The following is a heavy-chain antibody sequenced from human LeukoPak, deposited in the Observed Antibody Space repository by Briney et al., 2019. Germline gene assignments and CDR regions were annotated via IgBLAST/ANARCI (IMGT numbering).Heavy chain of an antibody. Sequence: GASVKVSCKASGYTFTGYYMHWVRQAPGQGLEWMGWINPNSGGTNYAQKFRGRVTMTRDTSISTAYMELSRLRSDDTAVYYCARVVYYYDSSGYLDYWGQGTLVTVSS. V-gene: IGHV1-2*02. D-gene: IGHD3-22*01. CDR3: ARVVYYYDSSGYLDY. J-gene: IGHJ4*02. CDR2: INPNSGGT. CDR1: GYTFTGYY.